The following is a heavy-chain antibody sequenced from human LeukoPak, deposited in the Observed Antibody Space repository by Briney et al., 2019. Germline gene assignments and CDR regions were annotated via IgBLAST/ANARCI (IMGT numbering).Heavy chain of an antibody. CDR1: GFTFSSYS. J-gene: IGHJ6*02. Sequence: PGGSLRLSCAASGFTFSSYSMNWVRQAPGKGLEWVSYISSSSSTIYYADSVKGRFTISRDNAKNSLYLQMNSLRAEDTAVYYCAREPYGDYSYYYYGMDVWGQGTTVTVSS. D-gene: IGHD4-17*01. CDR2: ISSSSSTI. CDR3: AREPYGDYSYYYYGMDV. V-gene: IGHV3-48*04.